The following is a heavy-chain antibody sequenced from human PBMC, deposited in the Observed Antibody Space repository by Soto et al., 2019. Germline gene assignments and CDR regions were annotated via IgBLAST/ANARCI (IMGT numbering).Heavy chain of an antibody. D-gene: IGHD2-15*01. Sequence: VQLLESGGGLIQPGGSLRLSCAASGFTFSSGIHWLRKAPGKGLGWVAYISYDSSNKFYGDSVKGRFTISRDNSKNTQFLQMNSLRAEDTAVYYCAKLVIGYCSGNTCDDYWGQGTLVAVSS. CDR1: GFTFSSG. V-gene: IGHV3-30*18. CDR3: AKLVIGYCSGNTCDDY. J-gene: IGHJ4*02. CDR2: ISYDSSNK.